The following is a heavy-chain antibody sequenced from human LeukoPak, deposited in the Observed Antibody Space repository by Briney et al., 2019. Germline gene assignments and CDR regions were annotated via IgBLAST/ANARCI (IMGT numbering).Heavy chain of an antibody. CDR2: ISGSGGST. CDR1: GFTFSSYA. CDR3: ARFVTSVSYYDY. D-gene: IGHD4-11*01. J-gene: IGHJ4*02. V-gene: IGHV3-23*01. Sequence: PGGSMRLACAASGFTFSSYAMSWVRQAPGKWLEWVSAISGSGGSTYYADSVKGRFTISRDNAKNSLYLQMNSLRDEDTAVYYCARFVTSVSYYDYWGQGTLVTVSS.